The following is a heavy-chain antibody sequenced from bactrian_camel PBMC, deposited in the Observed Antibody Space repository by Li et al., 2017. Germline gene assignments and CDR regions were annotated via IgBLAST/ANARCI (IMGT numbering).Heavy chain of an antibody. CDR3: GASRGWVRLGVRTDFDY. V-gene: IGHV3S31*01. Sequence: DVQLVESGGGSVQSGGSLRLSCTAPGLTANQCAVSWYRQAAGKGREWFSFIEADGRTNYADSVGGRFTISLDNANGTLYLQMNSLKPEDSAMYFCGASRGWVRLGVRTDFDYRGQGTQVTVS. CDR1: GLTANQCA. J-gene: IGHJ6*01. CDR2: FIEADGRT. D-gene: IGHD5*01.